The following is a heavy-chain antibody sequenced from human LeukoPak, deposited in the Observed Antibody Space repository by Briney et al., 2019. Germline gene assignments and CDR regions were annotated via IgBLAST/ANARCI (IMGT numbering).Heavy chain of an antibody. CDR2: IYTSGST. CDR1: GGSISSYY. Sequence: PSETLSLTCTVSGGSISSYYWSWIRQPAGKGLEWIGRIYTSGSTNYNPSLKSRVTISVDTSKNQFSLKLSSVTAADTAVYYCARSHQAYYYYYMDVWGKGTTVTVSS. J-gene: IGHJ6*03. V-gene: IGHV4-4*07. CDR3: ARSHQAYYYYYMDV.